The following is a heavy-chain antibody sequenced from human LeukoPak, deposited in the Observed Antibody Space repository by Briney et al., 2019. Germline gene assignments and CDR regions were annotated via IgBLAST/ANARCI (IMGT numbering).Heavy chain of an antibody. CDR2: ISSSSSYI. Sequence: GVSLRLSCAASGFTFSSYSMNWVRQAPGKGLEWLSSISSSSSYIYYADSVKGRFTISRDNAKNSLYLQMNSLRAEDTAVYYCARAYSSGWYVQAGIDYWGRGTLVTVSS. D-gene: IGHD6-19*01. V-gene: IGHV3-21*01. CDR1: GFTFSSYS. CDR3: ARAYSSGWYVQAGIDY. J-gene: IGHJ4*02.